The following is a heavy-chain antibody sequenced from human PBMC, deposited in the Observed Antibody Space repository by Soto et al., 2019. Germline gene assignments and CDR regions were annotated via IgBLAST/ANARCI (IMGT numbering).Heavy chain of an antibody. CDR2: IIPIFGTA. CDR3: ARDRSSVPSSGWYYDYSGMDV. V-gene: IGHV1-69*01. CDR1: GGTFSSYA. Sequence: QVHLVQTGAEVQKPGSSVKVSCKASGGTFSSYAISWVRQAPGQALEWMGGIIPIFGTANYAQQFQGIVMRNEDESTSTGYMELSSLRSEDKDVYYCARDRSSVPSSGWYYDYSGMDVWGSGTTGTVS. J-gene: IGHJ6*02. D-gene: IGHD6-19*01.